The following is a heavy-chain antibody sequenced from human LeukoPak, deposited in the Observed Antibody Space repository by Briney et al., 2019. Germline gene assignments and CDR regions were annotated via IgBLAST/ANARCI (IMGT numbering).Heavy chain of an antibody. CDR3: RKSVGGINKAFHI. CDR2: ISAGSDAT. D-gene: IGHD6-19*01. Sequence: GGSLRLSCAASGFTLTTYDTKWVRQPQGKGLEWVSLISAGSDATYYAYSVKGRFTTSRDKSKNTLYLQMSGLRAEDTVVYCGRKSVGGINKAFHIWGQGTMVTVSS. CDR1: GFTLTTYD. J-gene: IGHJ3*02. V-gene: IGHV3-23*01.